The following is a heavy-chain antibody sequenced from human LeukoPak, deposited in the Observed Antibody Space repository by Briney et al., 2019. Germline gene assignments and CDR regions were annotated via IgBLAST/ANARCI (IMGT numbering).Heavy chain of an antibody. CDR2: IWYDGRNK. Sequence: GGSLRLSCAASGFTFSSYGMHWVRQAPGKGLDWVAVIWYDGRNKYYADSVKGRFTISRDNSKNTLYLQMNSLRAEDTAVYFCARDGWRDYYDSSGYHYLDFWGQGTLVTVSS. CDR3: ARDGWRDYYDSSGYHYLDF. V-gene: IGHV3-33*01. D-gene: IGHD3-22*01. CDR1: GFTFSSYG. J-gene: IGHJ4*02.